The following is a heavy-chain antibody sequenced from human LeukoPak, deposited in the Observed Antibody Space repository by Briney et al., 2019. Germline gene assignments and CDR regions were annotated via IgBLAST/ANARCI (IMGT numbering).Heavy chain of an antibody. V-gene: IGHV3-23*01. CDR3: ALRGFGAELHLDY. CDR1: GFMFNTYS. CDR2: ISGSGGGI. D-gene: IGHD3-10*01. J-gene: IGHJ4*02. Sequence: GGSLRLSCAASGFMFNTYSMSWVRQAPGKGPEWLSAISGSGGGIYYADSVKGRFTISRDNSKDTLYLQMNSLRAEDSAVYYCALRGFGAELHLDYWGQGTLVTVSS.